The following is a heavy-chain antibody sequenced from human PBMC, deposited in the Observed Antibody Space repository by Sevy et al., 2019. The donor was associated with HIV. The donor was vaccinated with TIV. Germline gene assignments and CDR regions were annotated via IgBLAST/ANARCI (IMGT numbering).Heavy chain of an antibody. CDR1: GFTFSSYP. J-gene: IGHJ4*02. CDR3: ARDRQGITVAGTAIDY. D-gene: IGHD6-19*01. V-gene: IGHV3-21*01. Sequence: GGSLRLSCAASGFTFSSYPMHWVRQAPGKGLEWVSSISGLSNYIYYADSVKGRFSISRDNTKNSVYLQMNSLRGEDTAVYYCARDRQGITVAGTAIDYWGQGTLVTVSS. CDR2: ISGLSNYI.